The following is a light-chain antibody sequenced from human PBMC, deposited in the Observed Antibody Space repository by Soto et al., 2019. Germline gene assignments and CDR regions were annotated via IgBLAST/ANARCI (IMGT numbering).Light chain of an antibody. J-gene: IGKJ3*01. Sequence: DIVLTQSPGTLSSSPGERATLSCRASQTLSTRSLAWYQQRPGPTPRLLIYAASTRESDIPDRFNGSGSGTDFALTISRLQPDDFALYYCQQYNDSPLTFGPGTKVDVK. CDR1: QTLSTRS. V-gene: IGKV3-20*01. CDR2: AAS. CDR3: QQYNDSPLT.